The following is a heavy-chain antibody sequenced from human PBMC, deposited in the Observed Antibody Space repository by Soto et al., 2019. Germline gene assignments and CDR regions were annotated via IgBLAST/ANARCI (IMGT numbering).Heavy chain of an antibody. Sequence: EVQLLESGGGLVQPGGSLRLSCAASGFTFSSYAMSWVRQAPGKGLEWVSAISGSGNSTYYADSVKGRFTISRDNAKNSLYLQMNSLRAEDTAVYYCARDQRYSYGHNYYYYGMDVWGQGTTVTVSS. CDR2: ISGSGNST. CDR3: ARDQRYSYGHNYYYYGMDV. V-gene: IGHV3-23*01. J-gene: IGHJ6*02. D-gene: IGHD5-18*01. CDR1: GFTFSSYA.